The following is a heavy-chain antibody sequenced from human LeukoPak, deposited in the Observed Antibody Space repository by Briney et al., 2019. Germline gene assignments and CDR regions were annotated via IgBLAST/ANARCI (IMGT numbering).Heavy chain of an antibody. V-gene: IGHV4-31*03. Sequence: SETLSLTCTVSGDSISSGDSYWSWIRQHPGKGLEWIGYIYNTGSTYYNPSLNSRVAISVDTSKNQFSLKLRSVTVADTAVYYCARSTSYCSSTSCYTDWFDPWGQGTLVTVSS. J-gene: IGHJ5*02. D-gene: IGHD2-2*02. CDR1: GDSISSGDSY. CDR2: IYNTGST. CDR3: ARSTSYCSSTSCYTDWFDP.